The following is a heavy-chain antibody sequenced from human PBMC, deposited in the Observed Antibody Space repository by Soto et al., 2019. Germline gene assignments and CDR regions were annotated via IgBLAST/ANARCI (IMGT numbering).Heavy chain of an antibody. D-gene: IGHD2-15*01. CDR1: SGSISSSDHY. CDR2: IYYRGST. J-gene: IGHJ3*02. CDR3: ARVGRIGLVGVTAAFDI. Sequence: QVQLQESGPGLVQPSQTLSLTCSVSSGSISSSDHYWTWIRQHPGKGLEWIGYIYYRGSTYYNPSLKSRLFIAVDTSKNQFSLKVTSVTAADTAMYYCARVGRIGLVGVTAAFDIWGQGTEVTVSS. V-gene: IGHV4-31*03.